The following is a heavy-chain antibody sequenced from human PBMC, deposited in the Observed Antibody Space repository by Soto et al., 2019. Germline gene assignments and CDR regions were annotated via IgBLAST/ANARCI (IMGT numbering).Heavy chain of an antibody. Sequence: GGSLRLSCAASGFTFSSYAMSWVHQAPGKGLEWVSAISGSGGSTYYADSVKGRFTISRDNSKNTLYLQMNSLRAEDTAVYYCAKPNWGSDAFDIWGQGTMVTVSS. CDR2: ISGSGGST. D-gene: IGHD7-27*01. CDR3: AKPNWGSDAFDI. CDR1: GFTFSSYA. J-gene: IGHJ3*02. V-gene: IGHV3-23*01.